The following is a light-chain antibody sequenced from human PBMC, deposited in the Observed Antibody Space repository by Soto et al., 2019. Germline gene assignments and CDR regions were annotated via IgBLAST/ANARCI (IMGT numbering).Light chain of an antibody. J-gene: IGKJ1*01. Sequence: EIVLTQSPGTLSLSPVERATLXCRASQSVSNNYLAWYQQKPGQAPRLLIYGASTRATGIPARFSGSGSGTEFTLAISSLQSEDFAIYYCQQYKSWPPAWTFGQGTKVDI. CDR3: QQYKSWPPAWT. V-gene: IGKV3-15*01. CDR2: GAS. CDR1: QSVSNN.